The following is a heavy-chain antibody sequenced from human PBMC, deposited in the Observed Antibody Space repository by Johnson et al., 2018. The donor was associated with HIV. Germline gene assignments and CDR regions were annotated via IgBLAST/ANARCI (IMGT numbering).Heavy chain of an antibody. CDR1: GFTFSSYD. D-gene: IGHD4-17*01. V-gene: IGHV3-23*04. CDR2: ISAGGGPT. J-gene: IGHJ3*02. Sequence: VQLVESGGGLVQPGGSLRLSCAASGFTFSSYDMHWVRQATGKGLEWVSGISAGGGPTYYGDSVKGRFTVSRDNSKNTLYRQMNSLSAEDTALYYCARDEYGDYVGDPFDSWGQGTMVTVSS. CDR3: ARDEYGDYVGDPFDS.